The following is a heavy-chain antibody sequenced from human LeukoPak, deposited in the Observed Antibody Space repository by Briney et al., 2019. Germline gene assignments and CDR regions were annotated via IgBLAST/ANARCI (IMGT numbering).Heavy chain of an antibody. CDR2: AYGDGSNK. Sequence: PGGSLRLSWATSGFTFTTYGMHWVRQAPGKGLEWVAVAYGDGSNKYYADSVKGRFTISKDNSKNTLFVQMNSLRAEDTAVYYCATGSGYYYGHWGQGTLVTVSS. V-gene: IGHV3-33*01. J-gene: IGHJ4*02. CDR3: ATGSGYYYGH. CDR1: GFTFTTYG. D-gene: IGHD3-22*01.